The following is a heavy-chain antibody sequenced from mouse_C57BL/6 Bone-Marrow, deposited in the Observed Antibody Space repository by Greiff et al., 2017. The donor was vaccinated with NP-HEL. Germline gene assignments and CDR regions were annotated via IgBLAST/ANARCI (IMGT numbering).Heavy chain of an antibody. CDR2: ISYDGSN. J-gene: IGHJ4*01. V-gene: IGHV3-6*01. CDR3: ARDFYYGSSRAMDY. CDR1: GYSITSGYY. Sequence: EVQLQQSGPGLVKPSQSLSLTCSVTGYSITSGYYWNWIRQFPGNKLEWMGYISYDGSNNYNPSLKNRISITRDTSKNQFFLKLNSVTTEDTATYDCARDFYYGSSRAMDYWGQGTSGTVSS. D-gene: IGHD1-1*01.